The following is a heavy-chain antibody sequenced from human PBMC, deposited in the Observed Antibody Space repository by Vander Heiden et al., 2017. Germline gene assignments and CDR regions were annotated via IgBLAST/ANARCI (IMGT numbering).Heavy chain of an antibody. D-gene: IGHD2-15*01. CDR2: ISATGVTI. J-gene: IGHJ4*02. Sequence: EVQLVQSGVGLVQSGGSLRLSCGASGLPFSSYTMRWVSQAPGKGLEWISYISATGVTIYYSQSVEGRFTISRDNVKISLYLQMNNLRDDDTGVYYCARDPKLYGAFGPYFDYWGQGVLVTVAS. CDR1: GLPFSSYT. V-gene: IGHV3-48*02. CDR3: ARDPKLYGAFGPYFDY.